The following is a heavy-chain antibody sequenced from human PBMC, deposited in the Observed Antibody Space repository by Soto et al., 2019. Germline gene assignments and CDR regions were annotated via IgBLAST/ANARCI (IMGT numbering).Heavy chain of an antibody. D-gene: IGHD3-22*01. CDR1: GYTFTSYA. Sequence: ASVKVSCKASGYTFTSYAMHWVRQAPGQRLEWMGWINAGNGNTKYSQKFQGRVTITRDTSASTAYMELSSLRSEDTAVYYCARVKLRYDSSGLAFWGQGTMVTVSS. CDR2: INAGNGNT. CDR3: ARVKLRYDSSGLAF. V-gene: IGHV1-3*01. J-gene: IGHJ3*01.